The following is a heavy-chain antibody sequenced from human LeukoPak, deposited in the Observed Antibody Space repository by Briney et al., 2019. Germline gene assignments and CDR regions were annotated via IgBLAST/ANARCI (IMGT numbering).Heavy chain of an antibody. Sequence: PGGSLRLSCAASGFTFSSYWMHWVRQAPGKGLVWVSRIKSDGTYTTYADSVKGRFTISRDNAKNTLYLQMNSLRAEDTAVYYCATKNLYSSSFLFDYWGQGSLVTVSS. D-gene: IGHD6-6*01. CDR2: IKSDGTYT. J-gene: IGHJ4*02. CDR3: ATKNLYSSSFLFDY. V-gene: IGHV3-74*03. CDR1: GFTFSSYW.